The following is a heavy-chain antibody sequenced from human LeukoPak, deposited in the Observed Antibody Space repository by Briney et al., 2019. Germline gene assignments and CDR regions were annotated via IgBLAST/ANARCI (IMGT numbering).Heavy chain of an antibody. J-gene: IGHJ3*02. V-gene: IGHV3-11*01. CDR2: ISSSGSTI. CDR3: ARSLSAYDFWSGYLDAFDI. D-gene: IGHD3-3*01. CDR1: GFTFSDYY. Sequence: GSLRLSCAASGFTFSDYYMSWIRQAPGKGLEWVSYISSSGSTIYYADSVKGRFTISRDNSKNTLYLQMNSLRAEDTAVYYCARSLSAYDFWSGYLDAFDIWGQGTMVTVSS.